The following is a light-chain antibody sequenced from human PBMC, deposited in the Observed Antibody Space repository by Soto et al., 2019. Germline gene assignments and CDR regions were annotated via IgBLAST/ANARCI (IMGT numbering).Light chain of an antibody. CDR1: QSISYW. V-gene: IGKV1-5*03. CDR3: QHYATFSRT. J-gene: IGKJ1*01. Sequence: DIQVTQSPSTLSAYVGDRVTITCRTSQSISYWLAWYRQKPGKAPELLIYFASTLQSGVPSRFSGSGSETEFILTISSLQPDDSATYYCQHYATFSRTFGQGTKVEIK. CDR2: FAS.